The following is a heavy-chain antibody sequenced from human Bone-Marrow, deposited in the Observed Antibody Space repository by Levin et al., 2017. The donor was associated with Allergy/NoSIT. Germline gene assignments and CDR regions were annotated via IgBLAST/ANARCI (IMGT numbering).Heavy chain of an antibody. CDR3: AKDINPGIQLWSSLGY. V-gene: IGHV3-9*01. D-gene: IGHD5-18*01. J-gene: IGHJ4*02. CDR2: ISWNSGSI. CDR1: GFTFDDYA. Sequence: GGSLRLSCAASGFTFDDYAMHWVRQAPGKGLEWVSGISWNSGSIGYADSVKGRFTISRDNAKNSLYLQMNSLRAEDTALYYCAKDINPGIQLWSSLGYWGQGTLVTVSS.